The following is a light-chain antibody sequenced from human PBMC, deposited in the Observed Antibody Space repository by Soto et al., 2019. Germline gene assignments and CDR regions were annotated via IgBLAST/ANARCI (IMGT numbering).Light chain of an antibody. CDR2: DVS. V-gene: IGLV2-14*03. Sequence: LTQPASVSGSPGQSIAISCTGTSSDVGGYNYVSWYQHHPGKAPKLMIYDVSNRPSGVSNRFSGSKSGNTASLTISGLQAEDEADYYCSSYTSSSTYVFGTGTKVTVL. CDR3: SSYTSSSTYV. J-gene: IGLJ1*01. CDR1: SSDVGGYNY.